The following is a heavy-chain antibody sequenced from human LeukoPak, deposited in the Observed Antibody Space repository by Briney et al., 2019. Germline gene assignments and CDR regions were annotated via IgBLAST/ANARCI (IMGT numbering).Heavy chain of an antibody. CDR1: GFTFSTFT. Sequence: PGGSLRLSCAASGFTFSTFTINWVRQAPGKGLEWISYISSGSSTIYYADSVKGRFTISRDNAKNSLYLQMNSLRAEDTAVYYCAGKTTDFAFDIWGQGTLVTVSS. J-gene: IGHJ3*02. CDR3: AGKTTDFAFDI. D-gene: IGHD4-17*01. V-gene: IGHV3-48*01. CDR2: ISSGSSTI.